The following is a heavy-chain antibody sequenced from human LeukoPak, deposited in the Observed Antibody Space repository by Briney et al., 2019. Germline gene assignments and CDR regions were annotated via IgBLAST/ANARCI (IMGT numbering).Heavy chain of an antibody. V-gene: IGHV4-4*01. Sequence: GSLRLSCAASGFTFSSYSMNWVRQPPGKGLEWIGEIYHTGSTNYNPSLKSRVTISVDKSTNQFSLQLRSVTAADTAVYFCANYYDSSGYFGGIDPWGQGTLVTVSS. CDR3: ANYYDSSGYFGGIDP. J-gene: IGHJ5*02. D-gene: IGHD3-22*01. CDR2: IYHTGST. CDR1: GFTFSSYSM.